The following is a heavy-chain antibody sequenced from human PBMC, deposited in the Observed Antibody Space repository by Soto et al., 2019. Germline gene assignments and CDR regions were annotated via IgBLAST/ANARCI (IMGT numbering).Heavy chain of an antibody. CDR1: GFSLGSATLG. J-gene: IGHJ4*02. CDR3: ARTPGRGSLGYFDY. Sequence: QITLKESGPTLVKPTQTLTLTCTFSGFSLGSATLGVGWIRQPPGKALEWLALIFWDEDERYSPSLKSRLTTTQDTSRNQVVLTLTNMDPVDTAPYFCARTPGRGSLGYFDYWGRGTLVTVSS. CDR2: IFWDEDE. V-gene: IGHV2-5*02. D-gene: IGHD1-26*01.